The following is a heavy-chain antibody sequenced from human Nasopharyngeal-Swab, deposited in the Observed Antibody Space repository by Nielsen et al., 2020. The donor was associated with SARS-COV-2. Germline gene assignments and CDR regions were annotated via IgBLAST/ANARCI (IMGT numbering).Heavy chain of an antibody. CDR2: INPNSGGA. J-gene: IGHJ2*01. Sequence: ASVKVSCKASGYTFTGYYMHWVRQAPGQGLEWMGRINPNSGGANYAQKFQGRVTMTRDMSTSTAYMELSSLRSEDTAVYYCAALREVEMVYWYFDLWGRGTLVTVSS. CDR3: AALREVEMVYWYFDL. V-gene: IGHV1-2*06. D-gene: IGHD5-24*01. CDR1: GYTFTGYY.